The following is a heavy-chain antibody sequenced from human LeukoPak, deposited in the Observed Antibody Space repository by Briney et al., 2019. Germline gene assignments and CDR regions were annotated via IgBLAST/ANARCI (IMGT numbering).Heavy chain of an antibody. Sequence: ASVKVSCKLSGNTLRELPIQWVRQAGGKGLGWMAGFDPENAEIVYAQKFQGRVTMTEDTSTNTAYMELTSLTSDDTALYYCATRGSDFWSGFDYWGQGTQVTVSS. D-gene: IGHD3-3*01. CDR2: FDPENAEI. CDR1: GNTLRELP. CDR3: ATRGSDFWSGFDY. V-gene: IGHV1-24*01. J-gene: IGHJ4*02.